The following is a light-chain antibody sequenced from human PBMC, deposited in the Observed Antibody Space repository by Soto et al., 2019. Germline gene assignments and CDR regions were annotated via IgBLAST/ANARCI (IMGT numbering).Light chain of an antibody. V-gene: IGKV1-12*01. Sequence: DIQMTQSPSSVSASIGDRVTITCRASQDINIALAWLQQKPGEAPRLLIYTASSLHSGVPSRFSGSGSWTDFTLTITSLQPEDFATYYCQQGNSFPLTFGEGTKVEIK. CDR3: QQGNSFPLT. J-gene: IGKJ4*01. CDR2: TAS. CDR1: QDINIA.